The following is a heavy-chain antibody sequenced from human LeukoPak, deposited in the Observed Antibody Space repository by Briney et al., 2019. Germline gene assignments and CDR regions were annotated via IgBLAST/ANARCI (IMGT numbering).Heavy chain of an antibody. J-gene: IGHJ5*02. CDR2: IYYSGST. D-gene: IGHD2-15*01. V-gene: IGHV4-59*01. CDR1: GGSISSYY. Sequence: PSETLSLTCTVSGGSISSYYWSWIRQPPGKGLEWIGYIYYSGSTNYNPSLKSRVTISVDTSKNQFSMKLSSVTAEDTAVYYCARSRAYCSGGSCYNWFDPWGQGTMVTVSS. CDR3: ARSRAYCSGGSCYNWFDP.